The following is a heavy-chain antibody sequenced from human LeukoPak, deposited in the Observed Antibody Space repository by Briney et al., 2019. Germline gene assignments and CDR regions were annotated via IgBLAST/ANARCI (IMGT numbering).Heavy chain of an antibody. CDR1: GFTFISYW. Sequence: GSLRLSCAASGFTFISYWMSWVRQAPGKGLEWVANIKQDGSEKYYVGSVKGRFTISRDNAQSSLYLQMNSLRAEDTAVYYCARGIEVGSGNMDVWGKGTTVTISS. CDR2: IKQDGSEK. V-gene: IGHV3-7*01. D-gene: IGHD3-22*01. CDR3: ARGIEVGSGNMDV. J-gene: IGHJ6*03.